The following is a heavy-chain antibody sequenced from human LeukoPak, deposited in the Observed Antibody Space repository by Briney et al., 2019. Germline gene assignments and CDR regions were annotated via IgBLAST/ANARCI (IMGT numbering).Heavy chain of an antibody. D-gene: IGHD1-26*01. V-gene: IGHV3-23*01. CDR1: GFTFSGYA. CDR2: ITAGGERT. J-gene: IGHJ4*02. CDR3: ARDPGGSFDY. Sequence: PGESLRLSCAASGFTFSGYAMSWVRQAPGREPDWVSTITAGGERTNYADPVSGRFTISRDNSKNTLYPHMTSLRADDTAVYYCARDPGGSFDYWGQGTLVTVSS.